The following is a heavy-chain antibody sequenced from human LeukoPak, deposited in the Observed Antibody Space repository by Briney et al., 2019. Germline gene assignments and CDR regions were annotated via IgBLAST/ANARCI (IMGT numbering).Heavy chain of an antibody. Sequence: PVKLSCKASGGTLSSYAISWVRQAPGQGLEWMGGIIPIFGTANYAQKFQGRVTITADESTSTAYMELSSLRSEDTALYYFAREDYYDSSGCSLFDYWGQGTLVTVSS. D-gene: IGHD3-22*01. V-gene: IGHV1-69*01. J-gene: IGHJ4*02. CDR3: AREDYYDSSGCSLFDY. CDR1: GGTLSSYA. CDR2: IIPIFGTA.